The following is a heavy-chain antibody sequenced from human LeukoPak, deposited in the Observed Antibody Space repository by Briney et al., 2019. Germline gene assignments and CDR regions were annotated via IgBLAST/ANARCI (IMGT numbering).Heavy chain of an antibody. CDR1: GGSISSYY. V-gene: IGHV4-59*01. CDR3: ARSVWNYYDY. Sequence: SETLSLTCTVSGGSISSYYWSWIRQPPGKGLEWIGYIYYSGSTNYNPFLKSRVTISVDTSNNQFSLKLSSVTAADTAVYYCARSVWNYYDYWGQGTLVTVSS. J-gene: IGHJ4*02. D-gene: IGHD1-1*01. CDR2: IYYSGST.